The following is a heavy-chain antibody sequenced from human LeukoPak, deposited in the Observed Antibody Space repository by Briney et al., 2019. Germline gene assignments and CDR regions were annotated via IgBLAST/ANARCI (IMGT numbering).Heavy chain of an antibody. CDR1: GDSVSSNGAA. CDR2: TYYRSKWKN. Sequence: SQTLSLTCAIFGDSVSSNGAAWNWIRQSPSRGLEWLGRTYYRSKWKNEYAPSVKSRVTINPDTSKNHFSLQLNSVTPDDAAVYYCAREGCSSTSCSQGFDPWGQGTLVTV. CDR3: AREGCSSTSCSQGFDP. V-gene: IGHV6-1*01. J-gene: IGHJ5*02. D-gene: IGHD2-2*01.